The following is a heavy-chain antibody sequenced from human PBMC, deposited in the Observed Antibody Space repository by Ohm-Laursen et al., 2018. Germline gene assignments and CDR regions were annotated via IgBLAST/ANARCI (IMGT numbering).Heavy chain of an antibody. CDR3: ARYHTGGF. CDR1: GFTFSDYY. CDR2: IYSGGAT. D-gene: IGHD2-8*02. Sequence: SLRLSCTASGFTFSDYYMSWIRQAPGKGLEWVSVIYSGGATYYADSVKGRLTISRDNSKNTLYLQMSSLRAEDTAMYYCARYHTGGFWGQGTLVTVSS. J-gene: IGHJ4*02. V-gene: IGHV3-66*01.